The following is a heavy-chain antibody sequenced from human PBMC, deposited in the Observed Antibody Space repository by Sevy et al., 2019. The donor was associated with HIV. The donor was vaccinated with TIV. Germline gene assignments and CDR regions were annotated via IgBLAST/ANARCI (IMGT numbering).Heavy chain of an antibody. CDR1: GFTVSYYA. J-gene: IGHJ6*02. Sequence: GGSLRLSCAASGFTVSYYAMSWVRQAPGKGLEWVSGFKGRAGETMYADSLKGRFTISRDNSKNTLYLQMNSLRAEDTAVYYCAKAGGDLWGQGTTVTVSS. D-gene: IGHD3-16*01. CDR3: AKAGGDL. CDR2: FKGRAGET. V-gene: IGHV3-23*01.